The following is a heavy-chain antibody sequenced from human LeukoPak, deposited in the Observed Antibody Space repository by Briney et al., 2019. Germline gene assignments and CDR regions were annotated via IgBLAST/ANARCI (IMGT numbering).Heavy chain of an antibody. CDR3: ATTLGVRYGDYLNWFDP. D-gene: IGHD4-17*01. CDR2: INHSGST. V-gene: IGHV4-34*01. Sequence: SETLSLTCAVYGGSFSGYYWSWIRQPPGKGLEWIGEINHSGSTNYNPSLKSRVTISVDTSKNQFSLKLSSVTAADTAVYYCATTLGVRYGDYLNWFDPWGQGTLVTVSS. J-gene: IGHJ5*02. CDR1: GGSFSGYY.